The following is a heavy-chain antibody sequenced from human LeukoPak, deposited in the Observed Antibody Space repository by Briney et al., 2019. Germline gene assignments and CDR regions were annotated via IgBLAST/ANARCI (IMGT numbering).Heavy chain of an antibody. CDR3: ARVWAYYYDSSGYFRDGDYFDY. CDR2: ISAYNGNT. CDR1: GYTFTSYG. D-gene: IGHD3-22*01. J-gene: IGHJ4*02. Sequence: ASVKVSCKASGYTFTSYGISWVRQAPGQGLEWMGWISAYNGNTNYAQKLQGRVTMTTDTSTSTAYMELRSLRSDDTAVYYCARVWAYYYDSSGYFRDGDYFDYWGQGTLVTVSS. V-gene: IGHV1-18*01.